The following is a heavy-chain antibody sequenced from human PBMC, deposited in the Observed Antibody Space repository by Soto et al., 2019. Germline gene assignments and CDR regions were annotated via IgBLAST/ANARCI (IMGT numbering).Heavy chain of an antibody. Sequence: GGSLRLSCAASGFIFSSYAMHWVRQAPGKGLEYVSGISSNGDSTYYANSVKGRFTSSRDNSKNMLYLQVGSLRVEDMAVYYCAKAGIVGATGRIPPDYWGQGT. D-gene: IGHD1-26*01. CDR1: GFIFSSYA. J-gene: IGHJ4*02. CDR2: ISSNGDST. V-gene: IGHV3-64*01. CDR3: AKAGIVGATGRIPPDY.